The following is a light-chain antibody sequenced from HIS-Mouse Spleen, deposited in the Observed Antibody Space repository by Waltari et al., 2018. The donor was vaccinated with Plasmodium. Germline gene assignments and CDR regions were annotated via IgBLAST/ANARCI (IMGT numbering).Light chain of an antibody. CDR1: ALPKKY. CDR3: YSTDSSGNHRV. Sequence: SYELTQPPSVSVSPGQTARITCSGDALPKKYAYWYQQKSGQAPGLVINEDSKGPSGIPERFAGYSSGTMATLTIRGAQVEDEADYYGYSTDSSGNHRVFGGGTKLTVL. J-gene: IGLJ3*02. V-gene: IGLV3-10*01. CDR2: EDS.